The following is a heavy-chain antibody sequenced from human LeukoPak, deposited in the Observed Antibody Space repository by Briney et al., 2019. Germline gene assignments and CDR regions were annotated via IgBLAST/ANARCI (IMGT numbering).Heavy chain of an antibody. CDR1: GFTFSNYW. CDR2: LNADGNSI. D-gene: IGHD3-10*01. Sequence: GGSLRLSCAASGFTFSNYWMHWVRQAPGKGLVWVSRLNADGNSITYADSVRGRFTISRDNAKNSLYLQMNSLRAEDTAVYYCARVADTYYYGSGSYYLDYWGQGTLVTVSS. CDR3: ARVADTYYYGSGSYYLDY. V-gene: IGHV3-74*01. J-gene: IGHJ4*02.